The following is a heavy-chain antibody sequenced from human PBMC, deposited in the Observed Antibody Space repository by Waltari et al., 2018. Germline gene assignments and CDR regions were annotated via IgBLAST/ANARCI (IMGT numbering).Heavy chain of an antibody. V-gene: IGHV4-39*07. CDR1: GGSISSSSYY. D-gene: IGHD5-12*01. CDR3: ARGFGSATTSRFDP. CDR2: MDYSGRT. Sequence: QLQLQESGPGLVKPPETLSLTCTVSGGSISSSSYYWGWIRQPPEKGLAWVASMDYSGRTYDNPFLKMRVTRSVDTSKNQCSLEVRSVTAADTAVYYWARGFGSATTSRFDPWGQVIVVTVSS. J-gene: IGHJ5*02.